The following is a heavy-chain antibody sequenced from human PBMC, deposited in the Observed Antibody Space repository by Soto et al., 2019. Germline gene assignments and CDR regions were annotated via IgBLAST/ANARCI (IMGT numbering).Heavy chain of an antibody. CDR2: IENFNHI. J-gene: IGHJ4*02. Sequence: QLVESGGGLVRPGGSLRLSCADSGFAFRTYSMNWVRQAPGKGLEWVSSIENFNHIYYADSVKGRFTISRDNGKESVYLQMDSLRAEDTALYYCTRGGVGAKRLSYFFNLWGQGTLVTVSS. D-gene: IGHD1-26*01. V-gene: IGHV3-21*01. CDR3: TRGGVGAKRLSYFFNL. CDR1: GFAFRTYS.